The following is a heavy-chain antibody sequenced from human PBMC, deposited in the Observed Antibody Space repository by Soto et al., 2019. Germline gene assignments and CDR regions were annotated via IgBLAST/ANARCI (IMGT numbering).Heavy chain of an antibody. CDR2: ITPVFGTP. D-gene: IGHD3-10*01. CDR1: GGTFSSYR. CDR3: ARDLPSLEVRSYGMDV. J-gene: IGHJ6*02. V-gene: IGHV1-69*06. Sequence: QVQLVQSAAEVKKPGSSVKVSCKVSGGTFSSYRFSWVRQAPGQGLEWMGGITPVFGTPDYAQKFQGRVTVTADRSINTAYMELSRLTSEDTAVYYCARDLPSLEVRSYGMDVWGQGTTVTVSS.